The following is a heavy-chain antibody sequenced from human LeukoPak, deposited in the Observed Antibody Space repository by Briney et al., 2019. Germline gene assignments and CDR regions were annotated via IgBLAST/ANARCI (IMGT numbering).Heavy chain of an antibody. CDR2: IYTSGST. CDR1: GGSISSYY. J-gene: IGHJ4*02. V-gene: IGHV4-4*09. D-gene: IGHD2-2*03. CDR3: ARHGYCSSTSCYEDY. Sequence: SETLSLTCTVSGGSISSYYWSWIRQPPGKGLEWIGYIYTSGSTNYNPSLKSRVTISVDTSKNQSSLKLSSVTAADTAVYYCARHGYCSSTSCYEDYWGQGTLVTVSS.